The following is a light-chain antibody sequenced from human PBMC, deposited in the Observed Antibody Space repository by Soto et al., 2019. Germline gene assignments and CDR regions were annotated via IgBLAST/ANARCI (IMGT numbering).Light chain of an antibody. CDR2: DVS. Sequence: QSALTQPASVSGSPGQSITISCTGTSSDIGGYNYVSWYQQHPGKAPKLIIYDVSKRPSGVPDRFSGSKSGNTASLTIPVLQADDEADYYCCSYAGSYTLWVFGGGTKLTVL. CDR3: CSYAGSYTLWV. V-gene: IGLV2-11*01. CDR1: SSDIGGYNY. J-gene: IGLJ3*02.